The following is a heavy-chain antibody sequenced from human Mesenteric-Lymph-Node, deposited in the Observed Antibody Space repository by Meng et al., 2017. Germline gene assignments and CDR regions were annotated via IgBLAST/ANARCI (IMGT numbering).Heavy chain of an antibody. V-gene: IGHV1-3*01. CDR3: ARGLWEQSRYYFDS. D-gene: IGHD1-26*01. CDR2: INSGNGKT. Sequence: AEVKKPGASVKVSCKASGYTFTNYAIQWVRQAPGQRLEWMGWINSGNGKTKYSEKFQGRVTITRDTSATTAYMELSSLRSEDMAVYYCARGLWEQSRYYFDSWGQGTLVTVSS. CDR1: GYTFTNYA. J-gene: IGHJ4*02.